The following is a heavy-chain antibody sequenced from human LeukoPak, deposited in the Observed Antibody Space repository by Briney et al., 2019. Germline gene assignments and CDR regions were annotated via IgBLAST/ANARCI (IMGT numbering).Heavy chain of an antibody. CDR2: IYNSGGT. CDR1: GGSISSYY. CDR3: AREGLYDFWSGYYLGY. Sequence: PSETLSLTCTVSGGSISSYYWSWIRQPPGKGLEWIGYIYNSGGTNYNPSLKSRVTISVDTSKNQFSLKLTSVTAADTAVYYCAREGLYDFWSGYYLGYWGQGTLVTVSS. J-gene: IGHJ4*02. D-gene: IGHD3-3*01. V-gene: IGHV4-59*01.